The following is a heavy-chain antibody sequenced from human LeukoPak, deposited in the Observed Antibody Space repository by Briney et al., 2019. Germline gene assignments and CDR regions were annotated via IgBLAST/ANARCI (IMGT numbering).Heavy chain of an antibody. D-gene: IGHD6-19*01. CDR3: ARYGGSGWVIDN. Sequence: PSETLSLTCTVSGGSVSSYYWTWIRQPPGKGLEWIGYIYYTGATSYNPSLKSRVTISVDTSKKQFSLKLTSVTAADTAVYYCARYGGSGWVIDNWGQGTLVTVSS. J-gene: IGHJ4*02. CDR2: IYYTGAT. V-gene: IGHV4-59*08. CDR1: GGSVSSYY.